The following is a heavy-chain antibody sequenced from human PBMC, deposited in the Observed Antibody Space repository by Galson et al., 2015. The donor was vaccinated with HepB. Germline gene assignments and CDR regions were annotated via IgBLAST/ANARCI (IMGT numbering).Heavy chain of an antibody. CDR3: ARVATSDYGDRSHFDY. CDR2: ISTSGTYT. D-gene: IGHD4-17*01. V-gene: IGHV3-11*06. CDR1: GFTFSDYY. Sequence: SLRLSCAASGFTFSDYYMTWIRQAPGKGLEWISYISTSGTYTNYADSVKGRFTISRDNAKNSLYLQMNSLRVEDTAVFYCARVATSDYGDRSHFDYWGQGTLVTVSS. J-gene: IGHJ4*02.